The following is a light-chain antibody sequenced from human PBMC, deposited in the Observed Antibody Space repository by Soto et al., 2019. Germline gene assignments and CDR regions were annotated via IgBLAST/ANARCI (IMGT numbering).Light chain of an antibody. CDR1: QTISNY. CDR3: HQSFSIPVT. Sequence: DIQMTQSPSSLSASVGDTVTITCRASQTISNYLNWYQQKPGQAPKLLISAASSMQGGVPSRFSGSGSAADFTLTISSLQPADFSTYYCHQSFSIPVTFGQGTKVEF. J-gene: IGKJ1*01. V-gene: IGKV1-39*01. CDR2: AAS.